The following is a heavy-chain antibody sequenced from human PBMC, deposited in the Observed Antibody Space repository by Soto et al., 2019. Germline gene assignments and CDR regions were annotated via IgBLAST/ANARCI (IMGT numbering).Heavy chain of an antibody. Sequence: PSETLSLTCAVYGGSFSGYYWSWIRQPPGKGLEWIGEINHSGSTNYNPSLKSRVTISVDTSKNQFSLKPSSVTAADTAVYYCVDGYFYYWGQGTLVTV. V-gene: IGHV4-34*01. J-gene: IGHJ4*02. CDR2: INHSGST. D-gene: IGHD2-2*03. CDR3: VDGYFYY. CDR1: GGSFSGYY.